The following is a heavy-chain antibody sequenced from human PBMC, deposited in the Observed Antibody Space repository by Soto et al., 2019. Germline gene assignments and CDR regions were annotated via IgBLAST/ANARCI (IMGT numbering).Heavy chain of an antibody. Sequence: QVQLQQWGAGLLKPSETLSLTCAVYGGSFSGYYWSWIRQPPGKGLEWIGEINHSGSTNYNPSLTSRVTISVDTSKNQFSMKLSSVTAADTAVYYCARVPLNQTLRCNLGHYYMDVWGKGTTVTVSS. CDR3: ARVPLNQTLRCNLGHYYMDV. CDR2: INHSGST. CDR1: GGSFSGYY. D-gene: IGHD3-3*01. V-gene: IGHV4-34*01. J-gene: IGHJ6*03.